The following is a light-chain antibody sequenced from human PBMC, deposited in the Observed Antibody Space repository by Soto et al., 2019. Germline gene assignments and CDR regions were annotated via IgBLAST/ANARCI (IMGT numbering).Light chain of an antibody. CDR1: ETVRSSS. CDR2: GAF. CDR3: QQYGNSLPYT. J-gene: IGKJ2*01. Sequence: EIVLTQSPGTLSVSPGERATLSCRASETVRSSSLAWYQQKPGQAPRLLIYGAFNRATGIPDRFSGSGSGTDFTLIISRLEPEDFAVYYCQQYGNSLPYTFGQGTKLEI. V-gene: IGKV3-20*01.